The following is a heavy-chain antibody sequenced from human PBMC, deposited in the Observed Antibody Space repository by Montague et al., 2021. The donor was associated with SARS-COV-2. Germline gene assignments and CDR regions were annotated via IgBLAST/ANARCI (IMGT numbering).Heavy chain of an antibody. V-gene: IGHV3-21*01. J-gene: IGHJ6*03. CDR1: GFTFSSYS. CDR2: ISSSSSYI. Sequence: SLRLSCAASGFTFSSYSMNWVRQAPGKGLEWVSSISSSSSYIYYADSVKGRFTISRDNAKNSLYLQMDSLSAEDTAVYYCARDPALYYYYMDAWGKGTTVTVSS. CDR3: ARDPALYYYYMDA.